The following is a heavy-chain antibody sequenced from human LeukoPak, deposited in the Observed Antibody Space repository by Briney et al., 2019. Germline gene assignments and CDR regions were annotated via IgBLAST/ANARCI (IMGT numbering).Heavy chain of an antibody. CDR1: GGSVSSGSYY. J-gene: IGHJ4*02. CDR2: IYYSGST. D-gene: IGHD6-19*01. V-gene: IGHV4-61*01. Sequence: PSETLSLTCTVSGGSVSSGSYYWSWLRQPPGKGLEWIGYIYYSGSTNYNPSLKSRVTISVDTSKNQFSLKLSSVTAADTAVYYCARTEAGTDFDYWGQGTLVTVSS. CDR3: ARTEAGTDFDY.